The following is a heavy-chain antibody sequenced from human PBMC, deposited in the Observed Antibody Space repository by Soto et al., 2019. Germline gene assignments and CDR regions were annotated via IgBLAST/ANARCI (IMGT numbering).Heavy chain of an antibody. J-gene: IGHJ5*02. Sequence: PSETLSLTCTVSGGSISSGGYYWSWIRQHPGKGLEWIGYIYYSGSTYYNPSLKSRVTISVDTSKNQFSLKLSSVTAADTAVYYCARAAGSSSWDGLDWFDPWGQGTLVTVSS. V-gene: IGHV4-31*03. CDR2: IYYSGST. D-gene: IGHD6-13*01. CDR3: ARAAGSSSWDGLDWFDP. CDR1: GGSISSGGYY.